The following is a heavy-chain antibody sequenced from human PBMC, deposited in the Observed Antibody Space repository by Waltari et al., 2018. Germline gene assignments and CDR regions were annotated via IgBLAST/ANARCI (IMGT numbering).Heavy chain of an antibody. D-gene: IGHD3-3*01. Sequence: QVQLVQSGAEVKKPGASVKVSCKASGYTFTSYDINWVRQATGQGLEWVGWMNPNSGNTGYEQKYQGRVTITRNTSISTAYMELSSLRSEDTAVYYCARGLSNYDFGSGYYSRYYYYGMDVWGQGTTVTVSS. CDR3: ARGLSNYDFGSGYYSRYYYYGMDV. CDR2: MNPNSGNT. J-gene: IGHJ6*02. V-gene: IGHV1-8*01. CDR1: GYTFTSYD.